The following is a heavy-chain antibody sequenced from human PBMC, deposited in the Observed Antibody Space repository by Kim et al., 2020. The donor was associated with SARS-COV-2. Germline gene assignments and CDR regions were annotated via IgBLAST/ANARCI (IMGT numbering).Heavy chain of an antibody. D-gene: IGHD1-26*01. J-gene: IGHJ4*02. CDR3: AKDRRSAIDY. Sequence: GGSLRLSCAASGFTFSSYGMHWVRQAPGKGLEWVAVISYDGSNKYYADSVKGRFTISRDNSKNTLYLQMNSLRAEDTAVYYCAKDRRSAIDYWGQGTLVTVSS. CDR1: GFTFSSYG. CDR2: ISYDGSNK. V-gene: IGHV3-30*18.